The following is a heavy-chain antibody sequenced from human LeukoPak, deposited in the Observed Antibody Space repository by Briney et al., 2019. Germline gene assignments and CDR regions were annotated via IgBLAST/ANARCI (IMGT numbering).Heavy chain of an antibody. V-gene: IGHV3-21*01. J-gene: IGHJ3*02. CDR1: GFTFSSYE. Sequence: GGSLRLSCAASGFTFSSYEMNWVRQAPGKGLEWVSSISSSSSYIYYADSVKGRFTISRDNAKNSLYLQMNSLRAEDTAVYYCARDPNSSGYFVDAFDIWGQGTMVTVSS. CDR3: ARDPNSSGYFVDAFDI. D-gene: IGHD3-22*01. CDR2: ISSSSSYI.